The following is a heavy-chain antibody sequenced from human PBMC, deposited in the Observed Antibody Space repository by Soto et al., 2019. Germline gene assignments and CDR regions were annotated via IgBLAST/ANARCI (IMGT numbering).Heavy chain of an antibody. CDR2: MTPNSGNT. V-gene: IGHV1-8*01. D-gene: IGHD2-2*01. CDR1: GYTFASYE. J-gene: IGHJ6*02. Sequence: ASVQASCKASGYTFASYEINWGRKATGQGSEWRGWMTPNSGNTGYAQKFQGRVTMTRNTSISTAYMELSSLRSEDTAVYYCARELSYCSSTSCLSGMDVWGQGTTVTVAS. CDR3: ARELSYCSSTSCLSGMDV.